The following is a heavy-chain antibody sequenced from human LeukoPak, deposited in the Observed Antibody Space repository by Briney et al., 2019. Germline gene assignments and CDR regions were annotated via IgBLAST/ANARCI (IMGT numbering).Heavy chain of an antibody. CDR3: AISIQAAAIPAFDY. Sequence: GASVKLFCKAPGNTFAGHNIHWMRRAPGRGLVVMGWINPDRGGTDYARQFEGRGTMTSDTSVRAAYMELSSLVSEDSAVYFCAISIQAAAIPAFDYWGQGTLVTVSS. J-gene: IGHJ4*02. D-gene: IGHD6-25*01. CDR2: INPDRGGT. V-gene: IGHV1-2*02. CDR1: GNTFAGHN.